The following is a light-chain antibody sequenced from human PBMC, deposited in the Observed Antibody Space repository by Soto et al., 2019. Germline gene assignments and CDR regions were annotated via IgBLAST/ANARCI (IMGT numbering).Light chain of an antibody. CDR1: QSINNK. Sequence: EIVMTQSPATLSVAPGERATLSCRASQSINNKLAWYQQKPGQPPRLLIYAASTRATAVPARFSGSGSGTEFILTISSLQSEDFAVYYCQQYNNWPPLTFGGGTKVEIK. V-gene: IGKV3-15*01. CDR3: QQYNNWPPLT. CDR2: AAS. J-gene: IGKJ4*01.